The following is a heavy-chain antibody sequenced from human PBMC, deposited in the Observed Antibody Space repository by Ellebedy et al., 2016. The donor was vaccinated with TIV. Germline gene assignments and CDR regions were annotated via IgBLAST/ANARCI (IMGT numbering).Heavy chain of an antibody. CDR1: GYTFTSYA. CDR3: ARDRMRGDPRSSYYYGMDV. V-gene: IGHV1-3*01. Sequence: ASVKVSCKASGYTFTSYAMHWVRQAPGQRLEWMGWINAGNGNTNYAQKLQGRVTMTTDTSTSTAYMELRSLRSDDTAVYYCARDRMRGDPRSSYYYGMDVWGQGTTVTVSS. D-gene: IGHD3-16*01. J-gene: IGHJ6*02. CDR2: INAGNGNT.